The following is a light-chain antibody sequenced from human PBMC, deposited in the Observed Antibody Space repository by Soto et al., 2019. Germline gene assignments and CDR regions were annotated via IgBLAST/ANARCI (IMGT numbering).Light chain of an antibody. CDR2: WAS. CDR1: QSILYSSNNKNY. J-gene: IGKJ3*01. CDR3: QQYYSTPFT. Sequence: DIVMTQSPDSLAVSLGERATINCKSSQSILYSSNNKNYLAWYHQKPGQPPKLLIYWASTRESGVPDRFSGSGSGTDFTLTISSLRAEDVEVYYCQQYYSTPFTFGPGTKVDIK. V-gene: IGKV4-1*01.